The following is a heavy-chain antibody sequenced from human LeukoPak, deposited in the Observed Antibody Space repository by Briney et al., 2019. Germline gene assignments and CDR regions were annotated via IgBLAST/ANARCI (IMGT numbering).Heavy chain of an antibody. J-gene: IGHJ6*02. D-gene: IGHD1-26*01. CDR1: GGTFSSYA. CDR2: IIPILGIA. Sequence: SVKVSCKASGGTFSSYAISWVRQAPGQGLEWMGRIIPILGIANYAQKFQGRVTITAGKSTSTAYMELSSLRSEDTAVYYCASTPPRVGATNYYYYGMDVWGQGTTVTVSS. CDR3: ASTPPRVGATNYYYYGMDV. V-gene: IGHV1-69*04.